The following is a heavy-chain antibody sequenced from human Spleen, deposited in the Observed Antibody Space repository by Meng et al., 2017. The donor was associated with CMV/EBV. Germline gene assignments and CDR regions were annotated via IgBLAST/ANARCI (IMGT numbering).Heavy chain of an antibody. D-gene: IGHD4/OR15-4a*01. V-gene: IGHV3-43*01. CDR1: GLSFDDYT. J-gene: IGHJ4*02. CDR2: INWDGGRT. Sequence: GETLKISCASSGLSFDDYTMHWVRQAPGKGLEWVSLINWDGGRTFYSGSVKGRITISRDNSKNSLYLQMTNLRAEDTAMYYCAKAYLDYYSYGASLGYWGQGTLVTVSS. CDR3: AKAYLDYYSYGASLGY.